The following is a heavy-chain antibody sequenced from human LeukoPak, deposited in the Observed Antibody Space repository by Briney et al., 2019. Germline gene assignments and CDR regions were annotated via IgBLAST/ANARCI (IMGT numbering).Heavy chain of an antibody. D-gene: IGHD5-18*01. CDR1: GGSISSSDW. CDR2: IYNSGNT. V-gene: IGHV4-4*02. CDR3: ARQTRYNYGPAFDF. J-gene: IGHJ4*02. Sequence: SGTLSLTCAVSGGSISSSDWWSWVRQPPGKGLEWIGDIYNSGNTNYNPSLKSRVTMSVSTSKNQFSLSLSSVTAADTAVYYCARQTRYNYGPAFDFWGQGALVTVSS.